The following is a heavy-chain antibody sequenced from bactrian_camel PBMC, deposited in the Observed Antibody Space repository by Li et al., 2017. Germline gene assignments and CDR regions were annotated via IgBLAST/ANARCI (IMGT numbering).Heavy chain of an antibody. CDR1: GFAFSTWC. D-gene: IGHD2*01. Sequence: HVQLVESGGESVQAGGSLRLSCAASGFAFSTWCMGWFRQAPGKQREGVAVIDNDSRTEYADSVKGRFTISRDNAKNTLYLQMNSLKTEDTAVYYCATRGTWRQHSYWVQGTQVTVS. V-gene: IGHV3S57*01. CDR3: ATRGTWRQHSY. CDR2: IDNDSRT. J-gene: IGHJ4*01.